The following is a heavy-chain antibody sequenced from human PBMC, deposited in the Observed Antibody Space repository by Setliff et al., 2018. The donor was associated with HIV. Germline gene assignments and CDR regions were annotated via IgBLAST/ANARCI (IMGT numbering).Heavy chain of an antibody. J-gene: IGHJ6*03. Sequence: PSETLSLTCGVSGYSISRNYWWSWVRQPPGKGLEWIGKIYHSGSTNFNPSLQSRVTISVDKSKNQFSLHLTSVTAADTGVYYCAQESPTTGYYYYMDVWGKGTTVTVSS. V-gene: IGHV4-4*02. CDR1: GYSISRNYW. CDR2: IYHSGST. CDR3: AQESPTTGYYYYMDV.